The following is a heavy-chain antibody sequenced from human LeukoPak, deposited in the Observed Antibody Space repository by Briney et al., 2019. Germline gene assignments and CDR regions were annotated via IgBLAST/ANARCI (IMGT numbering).Heavy chain of an antibody. CDR3: AREPGFDSSGYLNWFDP. D-gene: IGHD3-22*01. Sequence: PSETLSLTCTVSGGSISSYYWSWVRQPPGKGLEWVACISYSGSTKYNPSLKSRVTISVDTSKNQLSLKLSSVTAADTAVYYCAREPGFDSSGYLNWFDPWGQGTLVTVSS. J-gene: IGHJ5*02. CDR1: GGSISSYY. CDR2: ISYSGST. V-gene: IGHV4-59*01.